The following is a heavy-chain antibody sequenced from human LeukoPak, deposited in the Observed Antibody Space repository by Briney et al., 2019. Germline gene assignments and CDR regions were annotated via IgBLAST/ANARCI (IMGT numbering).Heavy chain of an antibody. V-gene: IGHV1-69*05. CDR2: IIPIFGTA. D-gene: IGHD4-23*01. CDR3: ARASGGNPRADAFDI. J-gene: IGHJ3*02. CDR1: GGTFSSYA. Sequence: SVKVSCKASGGTFSSYAISWVRQAPGQGLEWMGGIIPIFGTANYAQKFQGRVTITTDESTSTAYMELSSLRSEDTAVYYCARASGGNPRADAFDIWGQGTMATVSS.